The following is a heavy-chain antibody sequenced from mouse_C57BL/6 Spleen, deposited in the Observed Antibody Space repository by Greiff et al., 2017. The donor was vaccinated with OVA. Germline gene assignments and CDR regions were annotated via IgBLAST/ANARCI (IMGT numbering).Heavy chain of an antibody. CDR3: ARRELNYYGSSYSYAMDY. CDR1: GYTFTGYW. Sequence: VQLQQSGAELMKPGASVKLSCKATGYTFTGYWIEWVKQRPGHGLEWIGEILPGSGSTNYNEKFKGKATFTADTSSNTAYMQLSSLTTEDSAIYYCARRELNYYGSSYSYAMDYWGQGTSVTVSS. CDR2: ILPGSGST. J-gene: IGHJ4*01. V-gene: IGHV1-9*01. D-gene: IGHD1-1*01.